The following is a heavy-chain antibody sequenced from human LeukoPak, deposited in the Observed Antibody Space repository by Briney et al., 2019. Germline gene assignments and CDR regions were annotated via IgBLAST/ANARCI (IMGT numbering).Heavy chain of an antibody. V-gene: IGHV3-7*01. D-gene: IGHD4-17*01. J-gene: IGHJ4*02. CDR2: IKQDGSEK. CDR1: GLTFNNYW. Sequence: GGSLRLSCAASGLTFNNYWMNWVRQAPGKGLEWVANIKQDGSEKKYVDSVKGRFTISRDNAKNSLYLQMNSLRAEDTAVYYCARIAVTYTFDYWGQGTLVTVSS. CDR3: ARIAVTYTFDY.